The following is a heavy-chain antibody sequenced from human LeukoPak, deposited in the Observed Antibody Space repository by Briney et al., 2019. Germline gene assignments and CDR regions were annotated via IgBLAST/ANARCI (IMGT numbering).Heavy chain of an antibody. Sequence: QPGGSLRLSCAASGFTFSSYEMNWVRQAPGKGLERVSYISSSGSTIYYADSVKGRFTISRDNAKNSLYLQMNSLRAEDTAVYYCARARYCSGGSCGYYFDYWGQGTLVTVSS. CDR2: ISSSGSTI. CDR1: GFTFSSYE. D-gene: IGHD2-15*01. J-gene: IGHJ4*02. V-gene: IGHV3-48*03. CDR3: ARARYCSGGSCGYYFDY.